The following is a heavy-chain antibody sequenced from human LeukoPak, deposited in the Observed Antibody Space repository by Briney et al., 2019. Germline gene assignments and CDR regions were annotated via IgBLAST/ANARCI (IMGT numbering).Heavy chain of an antibody. D-gene: IGHD6-13*01. J-gene: IGHJ4*02. CDR2: IDSSSNYI. CDR1: GFTFSTYS. V-gene: IGHV3-21*01. CDR3: AKVVQYTASTGAGLDY. Sequence: GGSLRLSCVASGFTFSTYSMNWFRQAPGKGLEWVSDIDSSSNYIYYADSVKGRFTISRDNAKNSLYLQMNSLRAEDTAVYYCAKVVQYTASTGAGLDYWGQGTLVTVSS.